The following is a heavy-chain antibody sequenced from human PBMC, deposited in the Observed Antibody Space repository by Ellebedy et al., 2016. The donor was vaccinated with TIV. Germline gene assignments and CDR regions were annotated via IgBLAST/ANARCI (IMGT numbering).Heavy chain of an antibody. Sequence: GESLKISCAASGFTFSRYAMSWVRQAPGKGLAWVSGIVGSGGGIFYADSVKGRFTISRDNSKRTVDLQMNSLRAEDTAVYFCAKDRTPGDGYWVFDQWGQGALVTVSS. V-gene: IGHV3-23*01. CDR2: IVGSGGGI. CDR3: AKDRTPGDGYWVFDQ. D-gene: IGHD5-18*01. J-gene: IGHJ4*02. CDR1: GFTFSRYA.